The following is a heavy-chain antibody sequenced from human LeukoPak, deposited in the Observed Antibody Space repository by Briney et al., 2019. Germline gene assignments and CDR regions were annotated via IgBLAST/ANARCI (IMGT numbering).Heavy chain of an antibody. D-gene: IGHD2/OR15-2a*01. CDR3: TSFHYYYYYMDV. Sequence: EESLKISCKGSGYSFTSYWIGWVRQMPGKGLEWMGIIYPGDSDTRYSPSFQGQVTISADKSISTAYLQWSSLKTEDTAVYYCTSFHYYYYYMDVWGKGTTVTISS. V-gene: IGHV5-51*01. J-gene: IGHJ6*03. CDR1: GYSFTSYW. CDR2: IYPGDSDT.